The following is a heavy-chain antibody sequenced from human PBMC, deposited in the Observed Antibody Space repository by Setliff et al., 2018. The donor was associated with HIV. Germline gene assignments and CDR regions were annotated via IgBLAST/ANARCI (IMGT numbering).Heavy chain of an antibody. D-gene: IGHD1-1*01. J-gene: IGHJ4*02. V-gene: IGHV5-51*01. Sequence: PGESLKISCVASGYSFTNKWIGWVRHTPGKGLEWMGIIYPGDSQTKYNPSFQGQVTMTRDTSISTAYMELSRLRSDDTAVYYCARDNRGYFDYWGQGTLVTVSS. CDR2: IYPGDSQT. CDR3: ARDNRGYFDY. CDR1: GYSFTNKW.